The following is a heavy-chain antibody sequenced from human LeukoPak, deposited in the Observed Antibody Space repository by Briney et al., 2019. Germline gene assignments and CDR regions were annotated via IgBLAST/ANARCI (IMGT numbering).Heavy chain of an antibody. CDR3: VTDWPVW. D-gene: IGHD3-16*01. J-gene: IGHJ4*02. V-gene: IGHV3-48*01. Sequence: GGSLRLSCEASGFPFSTSGMHWVRRAPGKGLDWISYISTGSSIIHYADSVQGRFTISRDDGKNSLYLQMNSLRVEDTAVFHCVTDWPVWWGQGILVTVSS. CDR2: ISTGSSII. CDR1: GFPFSTSG.